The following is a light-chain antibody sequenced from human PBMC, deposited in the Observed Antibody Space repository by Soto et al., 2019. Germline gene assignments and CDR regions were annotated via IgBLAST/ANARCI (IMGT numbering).Light chain of an antibody. CDR1: QGXSSY. Sequence: AIRMTQSPSSLSASXXXXXXITCRASQGXSSYLAWYQQKPGKAPKLLIYAASTLQSGVPSRFSGSGSGTDFTLTISCLQSEDFATYYCQQYYSYPLTFGGGTKVEIK. CDR3: QQYYSYPLT. CDR2: AAS. V-gene: IGKV1-8*01. J-gene: IGKJ4*01.